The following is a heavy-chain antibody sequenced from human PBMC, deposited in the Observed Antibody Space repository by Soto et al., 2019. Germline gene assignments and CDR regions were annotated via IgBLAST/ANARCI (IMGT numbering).Heavy chain of an antibody. V-gene: IGHV4-39*01. CDR1: GGSISSSSYY. J-gene: IGHJ4*02. CDR2: IYYSGST. CDR3: AGSRYQLLLFDY. D-gene: IGHD2-2*01. Sequence: QLQLQESGPGLVKPSETLSLTCTVSGGSISSSSYYWGWIRQPPGKGLEWIGSIYYSGSTYYNPSLKSRVTRSVDTSKNQFSLKLSSVTAADTAVYYCAGSRYQLLLFDYWGQGTLVTVSS.